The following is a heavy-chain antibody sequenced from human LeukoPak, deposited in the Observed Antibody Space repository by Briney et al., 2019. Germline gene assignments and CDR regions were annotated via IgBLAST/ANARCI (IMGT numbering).Heavy chain of an antibody. V-gene: IGHV3-7*01. Sequence: GGSLRLSCAASGFTFSNYWMSWVRQAPGKGLEWVAKIKTDGSEKEYVDAVKGRFIISRDNAKNSVYLQMNSLRAEDTAVYYCAREVRSPPSWDQGTLVTVSS. CDR2: IKTDGSEK. J-gene: IGHJ5*02. CDR1: GFTFSNYW. D-gene: IGHD1-1*01. CDR3: AREVRSPPS.